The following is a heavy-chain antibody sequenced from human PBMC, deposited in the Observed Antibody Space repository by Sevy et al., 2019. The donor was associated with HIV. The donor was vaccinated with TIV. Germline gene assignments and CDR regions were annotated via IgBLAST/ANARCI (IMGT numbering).Heavy chain of an antibody. J-gene: IGHJ6*02. CDR2: IYQDGSEK. V-gene: IGHV3-7*01. Sequence: GGSLRLSCAASGFSFRSYSMTWVRQAPGKGLEWVASIYQDGSEKYYMDSVKGRFTVSRDNAKNSLFLQMNSLRVEDTAVYYCAREGSYGDYMLSYYYGMDVWGQGTTVTVSS. CDR1: GFSFRSYS. D-gene: IGHD4-17*01. CDR3: AREGSYGDYMLSYYYGMDV.